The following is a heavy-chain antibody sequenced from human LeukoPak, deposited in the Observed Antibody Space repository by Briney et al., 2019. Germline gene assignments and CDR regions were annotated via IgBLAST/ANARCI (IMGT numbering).Heavy chain of an antibody. Sequence: GGSLRLSCAASGFTFSTFAMSWVRQAPGKGLEWVSTISSSGSGTYYADSVKGRFTISRDNSNNALYLQMNSPRAEDTAVYFCSKGGSSWSRWDYWGQGTLVTVSS. D-gene: IGHD6-13*01. CDR1: GFTFSTFA. CDR2: ISSSGSGT. J-gene: IGHJ4*02. CDR3: SKGGSSWSRWDY. V-gene: IGHV3-23*01.